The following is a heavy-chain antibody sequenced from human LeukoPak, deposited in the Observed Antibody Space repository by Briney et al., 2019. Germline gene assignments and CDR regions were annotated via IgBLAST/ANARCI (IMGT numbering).Heavy chain of an antibody. Sequence: SETLSLTCTVSGGSISSYYWSWIRQSPGKGLEWIGYIYYSGSTNYNPSLKSRVTISVDTSKNQFSLKLSSVTAADTAVYYCARDGGGYCSGGSCYALDYWGQGTLVTVSS. CDR3: ARDGGGYCSGGSCYALDY. V-gene: IGHV4-59*01. J-gene: IGHJ4*02. D-gene: IGHD2-15*01. CDR1: GGSISSYY. CDR2: IYYSGST.